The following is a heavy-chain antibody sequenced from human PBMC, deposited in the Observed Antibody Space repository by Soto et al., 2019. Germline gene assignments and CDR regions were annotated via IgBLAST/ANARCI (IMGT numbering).Heavy chain of an antibody. CDR2: ISSSGSTI. J-gene: IGHJ4*02. CDR1: GFTFSDYY. V-gene: IGHV3-11*01. CDR3: ARTELYSSRDHYFDY. D-gene: IGHD6-19*01. Sequence: GGSLRLSCAASGFTFSDYYMSWIRQAPGKGLEWVSYISSSGSTIYYADSVKGRFTISRDNAKNSLYLQMNSLRAEDTAVYYCARTELYSSRDHYFDYWGQGTLVTVSS.